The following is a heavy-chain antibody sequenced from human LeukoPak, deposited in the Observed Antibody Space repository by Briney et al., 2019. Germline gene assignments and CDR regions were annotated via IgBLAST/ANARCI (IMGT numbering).Heavy chain of an antibody. V-gene: IGHV4-4*07. CDR3: ARAIDYSNYEGDYYYYYYMDV. J-gene: IGHJ6*03. Sequence: SETLSLTCTASGGSISSYYWSWIRQPAGKGLEWIGRIYTSGSTNYNPCLKSRVTMSVDTSKNQFSLKLSSVTAADTAVYYCARAIDYSNYEGDYYYYYYMDVWGKGTTVTVSS. D-gene: IGHD4-11*01. CDR1: GGSISSYY. CDR2: IYTSGST.